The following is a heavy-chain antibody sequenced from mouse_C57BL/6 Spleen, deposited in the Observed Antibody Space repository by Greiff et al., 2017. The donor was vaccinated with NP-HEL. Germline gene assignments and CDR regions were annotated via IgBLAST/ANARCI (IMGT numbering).Heavy chain of an antibody. V-gene: IGHV1-62-2*01. CDR3: ARHAQFITTVVGYFDY. CDR1: GYTFTEYT. CDR2: FYPGSGSI. Sequence: VKVVESGAELVKPGASVKLSCKASGYTFTEYTIHWVKQRSGQGLEWIGWFYPGSGSIKYNEKFKDKATLTADKSSSTVYMELSRLTSEDSAVYFCARHAQFITTVVGYFDYWGQGTTLTVSS. D-gene: IGHD1-1*01. J-gene: IGHJ2*01.